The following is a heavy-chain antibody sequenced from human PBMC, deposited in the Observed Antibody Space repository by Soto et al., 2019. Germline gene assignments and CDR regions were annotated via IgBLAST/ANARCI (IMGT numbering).Heavy chain of an antibody. CDR2: IYSGGST. CDR1: GFTVSSNY. CDR3: ASGGYSYGYRLDY. J-gene: IGHJ4*02. Sequence: PGGSLRRSCAASGFTVSSNYMSWVRQAPGKGLEWVSGIYSGGSTYYADSVKGRFTISRDNSKNTLYLQMNSLRAEDTAVYYCASGGYSYGYRLDYWGQGTLVTVTS. V-gene: IGHV3-53*01. D-gene: IGHD5-18*01.